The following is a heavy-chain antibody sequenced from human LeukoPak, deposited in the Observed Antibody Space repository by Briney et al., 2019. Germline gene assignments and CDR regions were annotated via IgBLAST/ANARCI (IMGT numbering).Heavy chain of an antibody. V-gene: IGHV3-74*01. CDR1: GFTFSTYW. D-gene: IGHD3-22*01. CDR2: IKYDGSMT. CDR3: ARGASSAYYVDY. Sequence: GSLRLSCAASGFTFSTYWMHWVRQAPGKGLVWVSRIKYDGSMTTYGDSVKGRFSISRDNAKNTVDLQMNRLRAEDTAVYYCARGASSAYYVDYWGQGTLVSVSS. J-gene: IGHJ4*02.